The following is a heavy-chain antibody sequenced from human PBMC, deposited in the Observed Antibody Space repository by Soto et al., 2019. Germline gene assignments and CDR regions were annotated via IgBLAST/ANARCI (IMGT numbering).Heavy chain of an antibody. V-gene: IGHV1-69*13. J-gene: IGHJ6*02. Sequence: ASVKVSCKASGGTFSSYAISWVRQAPGQGLEWMGGIIPIFGTANYAQKFQGRVTITADESTSTAYMELSSLRAEDTAVYYCARGVVTPDTGLPHGMDVWGQGTTVTVSS. CDR1: GGTFSSYA. CDR2: IIPIFGTA. D-gene: IGHD2-21*02. CDR3: ARGVVTPDTGLPHGMDV.